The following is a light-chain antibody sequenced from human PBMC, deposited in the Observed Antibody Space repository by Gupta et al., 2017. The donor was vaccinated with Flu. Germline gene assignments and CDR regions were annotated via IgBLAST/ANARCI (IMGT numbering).Light chain of an antibody. V-gene: IGKV3-11*01. CDR1: RSVSSY. J-gene: IGKJ3*01. CDR3: QQRSNWPIT. Sequence: EIVLTQSPATLSLSPGERATLSCRASRSVSSYLAWYQQKPGQAPRLLIYDASNTATGIPARFSGSGSGTDFTLTISSLEPEDFAVYYCQQRSNWPITFGPGTKVDIK. CDR2: DAS.